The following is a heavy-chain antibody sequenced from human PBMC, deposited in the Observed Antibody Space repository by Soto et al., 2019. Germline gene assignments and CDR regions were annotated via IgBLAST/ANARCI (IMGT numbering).Heavy chain of an antibody. V-gene: IGHV3-30*18. Sequence: QVQLVESGGGVVQPGRSLRLSCAASGFTFSSYGMHWVRQAPGKGLEWVAVISYDGSNKYYADSVKGRFTISRDNSKNTLYLQMNILRAADTAVYYCAKGLASCGGDCYSHFDLWGRGTQVTVSS. CDR3: AKGLASCGGDCYSHFDL. CDR2: ISYDGSNK. CDR1: GFTFSSYG. J-gene: IGHJ2*01. D-gene: IGHD2-21*02.